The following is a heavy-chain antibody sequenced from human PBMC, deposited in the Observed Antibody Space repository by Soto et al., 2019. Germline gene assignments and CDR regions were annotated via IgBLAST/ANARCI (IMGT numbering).Heavy chain of an antibody. CDR2: IYYTGST. CDR3: ARGSRESPRRWFDP. J-gene: IGHJ5*02. CDR1: CCSIKRYY. Sequence: PSGTLALTLIFSCCSIKRYYWGLVRQPPGKRVEWIGYIYYTGSTKYNPPPTRRVTISVDTSKNQFSLKLNSVSAADTAVYYCARGSRESPRRWFDPWGQGTLVTVSS. V-gene: IGHV4-59*01. D-gene: IGHD2-15*01.